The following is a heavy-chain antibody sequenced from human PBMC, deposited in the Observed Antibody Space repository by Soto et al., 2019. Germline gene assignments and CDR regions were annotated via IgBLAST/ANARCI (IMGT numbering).Heavy chain of an antibody. CDR1: GGSISSYY. J-gene: IGHJ5*02. CDR2: IHYSGST. CDR3: ARDRGGVASNWFDP. D-gene: IGHD3-10*01. V-gene: IGHV4-59*01. Sequence: SETLSLTCTVSGGSISSYYWSWIRQPPGKGLEWIVYIHYSGSTKYNPSLKSRVTISVDTSKNQFSLKLSSVTAADTAVYYWARDRGGVASNWFDPWGQGTLVTVSS.